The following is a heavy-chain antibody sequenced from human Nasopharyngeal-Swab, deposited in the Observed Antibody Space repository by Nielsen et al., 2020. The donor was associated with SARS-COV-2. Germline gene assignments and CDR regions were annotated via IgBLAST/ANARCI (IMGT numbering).Heavy chain of an antibody. V-gene: IGHV1-8*01. CDR1: GYTFPSYD. Sequence: ASVKVSCKASGYTFPSYDINWVRQATGQGLEWMGWMNPNSGNTGYAQKFQGRVTMTRDTSTSTVYMELSSLRSEDTAVYYCARGMVYAILGAFDIWGQGTMVTVSS. J-gene: IGHJ3*02. CDR2: MNPNSGNT. CDR3: ARGMVYAILGAFDI. D-gene: IGHD2-8*01.